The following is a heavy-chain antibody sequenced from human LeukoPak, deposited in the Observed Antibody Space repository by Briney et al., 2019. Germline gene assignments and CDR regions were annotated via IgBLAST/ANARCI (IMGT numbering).Heavy chain of an antibody. CDR3: ARLPIAVAGNWFDP. CDR1: GGSINSYF. CDR2: IYYSGST. J-gene: IGHJ5*02. Sequence: SETLSLTCTVSGGSINSYFWSWIRQPPGKGLEWIGSIYYSGSTYYNPSLKSRVTISVDTSKNQFSLKLSSVTAADTAVYYCARLPIAVAGNWFDPWGQGTLVTVSS. D-gene: IGHD6-19*01. V-gene: IGHV4-39*07.